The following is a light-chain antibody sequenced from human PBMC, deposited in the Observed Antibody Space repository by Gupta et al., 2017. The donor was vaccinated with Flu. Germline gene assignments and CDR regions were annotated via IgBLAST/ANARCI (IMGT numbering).Light chain of an antibody. V-gene: IGLV2-23*01. J-gene: IGLJ3*02. CDR3: CSYAGSSTHNWV. CDR2: EGS. CDR1: SIDVGSYNL. Sequence: QSALTQPASVSGSPGQSITITCTGTSIDVGSYNLVSWYQQHPGKAPKLMIYEGSKRPSGVSNRFSGSKSGNTASLTISGLQAEDEADYYCCSYAGSSTHNWVFGGGTKLTVL.